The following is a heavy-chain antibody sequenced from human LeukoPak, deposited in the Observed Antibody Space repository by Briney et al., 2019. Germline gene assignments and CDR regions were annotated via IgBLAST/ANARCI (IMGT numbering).Heavy chain of an antibody. CDR3: DRDRANLDI. V-gene: IGHV4-31*03. J-gene: IGHJ3*02. Sequence: SETLFLTCTVSGGSISSGGYYWSWIRQHPGMGLEWIGYIYYSGFTYYNTALKSRVTISMDKSKNQFSLKLRSVNAADTAVYYCDRDRANLDIWGQGTMVTVSS. CDR2: IYYSGFT. D-gene: IGHD3-10*01. CDR1: GGSISSGGYY.